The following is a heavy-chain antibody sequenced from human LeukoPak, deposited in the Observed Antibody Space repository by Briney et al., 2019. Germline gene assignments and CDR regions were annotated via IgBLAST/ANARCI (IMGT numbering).Heavy chain of an antibody. J-gene: IGHJ6*02. CDR3: AKDIGYCGGGSCSRDYFGLDV. CDR1: GFYFGDYG. CDR2: TNWDTNNV. V-gene: IGHV3-9*01. D-gene: IGHD2-15*01. Sequence: GGSLRLSCVASGFYFGDYGMHWVRQAPGKGPEWVSGTNWDTNNVGYADSVKGRFTISRDNAKNSLYLQMNSLRAEDTAVYYCAKDIGYCGGGSCSRDYFGLDVWGLGTTVTVSS.